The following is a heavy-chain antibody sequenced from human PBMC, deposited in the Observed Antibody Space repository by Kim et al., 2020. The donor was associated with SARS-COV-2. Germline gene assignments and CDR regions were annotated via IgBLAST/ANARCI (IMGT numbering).Heavy chain of an antibody. V-gene: IGHV3-23*01. J-gene: IGHJ4*02. D-gene: IGHD3-22*01. CDR3: AKAVIGAYYFDY. Sequence: GGSLRLSCAASGFTFSIYAMNWVRQAPGKGLEWVSSVRGSDGNTYYADSVKGWFTISRDNSKNTLYLQMDSLRAEDTAVYYCAKAVIGAYYFDYWGQGTLVTVSS. CDR2: VRGSDGNT. CDR1: GFTFSIYA.